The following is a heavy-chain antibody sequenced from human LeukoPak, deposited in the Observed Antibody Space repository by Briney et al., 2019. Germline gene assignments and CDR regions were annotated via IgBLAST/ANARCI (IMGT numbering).Heavy chain of an antibody. CDR1: GVSISSDSYY. V-gene: IGHV4-61*02. CDR3: ARVSGYDWESFYDY. Sequence: SETLSLTCTVSGVSISSDSYYWSWIRQPAGKGLEWIGRFYTSGTTNYNPSLKSRVTISVDTSKNQFSLKLRSVTAADTALYYCARVSGYDWESFYDYWGQGTLVTVSS. CDR2: FYTSGTT. D-gene: IGHD5-12*01. J-gene: IGHJ4*02.